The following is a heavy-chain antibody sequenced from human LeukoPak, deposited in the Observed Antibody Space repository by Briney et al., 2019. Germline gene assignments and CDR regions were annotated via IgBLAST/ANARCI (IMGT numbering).Heavy chain of an antibody. CDR3: ARKKMAAAGKGAFDY. CDR1: GFTFNIYS. J-gene: IGHJ4*02. D-gene: IGHD6-13*01. Sequence: PGGSLRLSCAASGFTFNIYSMYGVRQAPGKGLEWVASMSSDASSEYYADSVKGRFTISRDNSKNMLYLQINSLRAEDTAVYHCARKKMAAAGKGAFDYWGQGTLVTVSS. V-gene: IGHV3-30*04. CDR2: MSSDASSE.